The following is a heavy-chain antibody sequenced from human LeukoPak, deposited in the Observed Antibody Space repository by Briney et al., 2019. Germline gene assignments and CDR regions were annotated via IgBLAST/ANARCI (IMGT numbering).Heavy chain of an antibody. J-gene: IGHJ6*03. V-gene: IGHV4-4*07. CDR1: GGSISSYY. D-gene: IGHD5-24*01. CDR2: IYTSGST. CDR3: ARGGGMGHYYYYMDV. Sequence: SETLSLTCTVSGGSISSYYWSWIRQSPGKGLEWIGRIYTSGSTNYNPSLKSRVTISVDTSKNQFSLKLSSVTAADTAVYYCARGGGMGHYYYYMDVWGKGTTVTISS.